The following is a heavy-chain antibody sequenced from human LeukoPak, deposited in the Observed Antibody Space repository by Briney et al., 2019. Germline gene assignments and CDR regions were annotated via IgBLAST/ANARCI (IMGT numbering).Heavy chain of an antibody. V-gene: IGHV3-7*01. CDR2: IKQDGSEK. J-gene: IGHJ3*02. D-gene: IGHD2-2*01. Sequence: PGGSLRLSCAASGFTFSSYWMSWVRQAPGKGLEWVANIKQDGSEKYYVDSVKGRFTISRDNAKNSLYLQMNSLRAEDTAVYYCARDLYDIVVGHAFDIWGQGTMVTVSS. CDR3: ARDLYDIVVGHAFDI. CDR1: GFTFSSYW.